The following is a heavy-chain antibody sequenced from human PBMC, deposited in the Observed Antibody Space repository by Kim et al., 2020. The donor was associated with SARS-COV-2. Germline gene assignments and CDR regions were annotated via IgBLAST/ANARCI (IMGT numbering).Heavy chain of an antibody. D-gene: IGHD6-19*01. CDR2: ISSSSSYT. J-gene: IGHJ4*02. V-gene: IGHV3-11*06. CDR3: ARDGIAVAGTEGY. CDR1: GFTFSDYY. Sequence: GGSLRLSCAASGFTFSDYYMSWIRQAPGKGLEWVSYISSSSSYTNYADSVKGRFTISRDNAKNSLYLQMNSLRAEDTAVYYCARDGIAVAGTEGYWGQGTLVTVSS.